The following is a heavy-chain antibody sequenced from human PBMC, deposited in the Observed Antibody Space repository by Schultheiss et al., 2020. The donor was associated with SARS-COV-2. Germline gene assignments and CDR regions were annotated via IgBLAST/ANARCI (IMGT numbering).Heavy chain of an antibody. V-gene: IGHV4-30-2*01. D-gene: IGHD3-3*01. Sequence: SETLSLTCAVSGGSISSGGYSWSWIRQPPGKGLEWIGYIYHSGSTYYNPSLKSRVTISVDTSKNQFSLKLSSVTAADTAVYYCARTIRITIFGVVQYFDYWGQGTLVTVSS. J-gene: IGHJ4*02. CDR1: GGSISSGGYS. CDR2: IYHSGST. CDR3: ARTIRITIFGVVQYFDY.